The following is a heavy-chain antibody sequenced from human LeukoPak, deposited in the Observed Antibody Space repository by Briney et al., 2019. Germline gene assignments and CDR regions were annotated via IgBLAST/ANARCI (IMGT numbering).Heavy chain of an antibody. J-gene: IGHJ4*02. CDR2: IYPGDSDT. CDR1: GYSFTSYW. CDR3: ATYYCDSSGYSTLDY. V-gene: IGHV5-51*01. Sequence: GESLKISCKGSGYSFTSYWIGWVRQMPGKGLEWMGIIYPGDSDTRYSPSFQGQVTISADKSISTAYLQWSSLKASDTAMYYCATYYCDSSGYSTLDYWGQGTLVTVSS. D-gene: IGHD3-22*01.